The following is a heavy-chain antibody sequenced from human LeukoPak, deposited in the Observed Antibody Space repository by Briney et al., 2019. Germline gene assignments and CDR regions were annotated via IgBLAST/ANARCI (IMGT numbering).Heavy chain of an antibody. D-gene: IGHD3-10*01. CDR2: INAGNGNT. V-gene: IGHV1-3*01. J-gene: IGHJ6*04. Sequence: ASVKVSCKASGYTFTSYAMHWVRQAPGQRLEWMGWINAGNGNTKYSQKFQGRVTITRDTSASTAYMELSSLRSEDTVVYYCARGGYYGSGSYYNVGYYGMDVWGKGTTVTASS. CDR1: GYTFTSYA. CDR3: ARGGYYGSGSYYNVGYYGMDV.